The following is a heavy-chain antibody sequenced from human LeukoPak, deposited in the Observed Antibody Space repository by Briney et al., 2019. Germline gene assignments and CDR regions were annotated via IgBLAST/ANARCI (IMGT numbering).Heavy chain of an antibody. CDR1: GFTFNKAW. CDR3: TTHSVEVMGGATRGYY. Sequence: GGSLRLSCAASGFTFNKAWMHWVRQAPGKGPEWVGRIKNKANGETTDFAAPVKGRFTISRDDSKNTLYLQMNSLKIEDTGVYYCTTHSVEVMGGATRGYYWGQGTLLTVSS. CDR2: IKNKANGETT. J-gene: IGHJ4*02. V-gene: IGHV3-15*07. D-gene: IGHD2-15*01.